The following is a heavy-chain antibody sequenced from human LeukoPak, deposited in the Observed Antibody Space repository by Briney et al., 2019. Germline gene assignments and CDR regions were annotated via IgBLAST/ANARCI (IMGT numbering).Heavy chain of an antibody. J-gene: IGHJ3*02. CDR3: ARADMVLFGAVGGAFDI. D-gene: IGHD1-26*01. CDR2: IYHSGST. Sequence: PSETLSLTCAVSGVSISSGGYSLSWIRQPPGKGLEWIGYIYHSGSTYYNPSLKSQITRAVDRSKNQFSLKLSSVTAADTAVYYCARADMVLFGAVGGAFDIWGQGTVVTVSS. V-gene: IGHV4-30-2*01. CDR1: GVSISSGGYS.